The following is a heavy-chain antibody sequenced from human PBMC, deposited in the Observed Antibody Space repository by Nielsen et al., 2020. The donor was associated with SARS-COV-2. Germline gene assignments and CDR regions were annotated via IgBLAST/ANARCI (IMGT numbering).Heavy chain of an antibody. CDR3: ARDQDPDGGVYGGYVMSGWWGY. V-gene: IGHV1-18*01. CDR2: FSVYNDDT. CDR1: GYTFTSYA. J-gene: IGHJ4*02. D-gene: IGHD4-23*01. Sequence: ASVKVSCKASGYTFTSYAINWVRQAPGQGLEWMGWFSVYNDDTNYAQKFQGRVTMTTDTSTRTAYMELRSLRSDDTAVYYCARDQDPDGGVYGGYVMSGWWGYWGQGTLVSVSS.